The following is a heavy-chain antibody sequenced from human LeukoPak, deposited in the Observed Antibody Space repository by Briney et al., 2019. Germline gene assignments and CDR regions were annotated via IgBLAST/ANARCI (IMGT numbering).Heavy chain of an antibody. CDR3: AKGGRYDFWSGLSHMDV. CDR1: GFTFSSYG. CDR2: ISGSGGST. D-gene: IGHD3-3*01. Sequence: GGSLRLSCAASGFTFSSYGMSWVRQAPGKGLEWVSAISGSGGSTYYADSVKGRFTISRDNSKNTLYLQMNSLRAEDTALYYCAKGGRYDFWSGLSHMDVWGKGTTVTVSS. V-gene: IGHV3-23*01. J-gene: IGHJ6*03.